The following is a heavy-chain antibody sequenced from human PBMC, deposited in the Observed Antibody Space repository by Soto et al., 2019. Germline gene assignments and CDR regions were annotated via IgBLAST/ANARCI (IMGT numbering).Heavy chain of an antibody. CDR3: ASDVPVHTPAFVY. CDR1: GGTFNTYA. D-gene: IGHD3-10*02. Sequence: QVQLVQSGAEMKKPGSSVKVSCQSSGGTFNTYAMNWVRQAPGQGPEWMGDISPMFGAAHYAPKFQGRFNSTADESTGTSHMQLSSLTSVDTALYFCASDVPVHTPAFVYWGQGTLVTVSS. J-gene: IGHJ4*02. CDR2: ISPMFGAA. V-gene: IGHV1-69*19.